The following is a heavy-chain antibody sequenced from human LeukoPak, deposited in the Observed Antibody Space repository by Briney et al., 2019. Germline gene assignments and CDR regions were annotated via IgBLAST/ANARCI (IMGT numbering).Heavy chain of an antibody. D-gene: IGHD6-6*01. CDR2: ISAYNGNT. J-gene: IGHJ4*02. V-gene: IGHV1-18*01. CDR1: GYTFTTYG. Sequence: ASVKVSCKASGYTFTTYGFSWVRQAPGQGLEWMGWISAYNGNTNYAQRFQGRFTMTTDTPTNTAFMELRSLRSDDTAVFYCARDRAYSSSSPGVYWGQGTLVTVSS. CDR3: ARDRAYSSSSPGVY.